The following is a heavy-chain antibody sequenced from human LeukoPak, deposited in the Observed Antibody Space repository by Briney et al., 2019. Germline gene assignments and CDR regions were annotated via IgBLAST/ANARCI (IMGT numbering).Heavy chain of an antibody. CDR1: GVSMSAYQ. J-gene: IGHJ3*02. CDR2: INTKGET. V-gene: IGHV4-59*01. CDR3: ARDLVTVTKGFDI. D-gene: IGHD4-17*01. Sequence: SETLSLTCTVSGVSMSAYQWSWVRQSPEKGLEWIGCINTKGETSYNPSLKSRVTISIDTSKNQFSLKLSSVTAADTAVYYCARDLVTVTKGFDIWGQGTMVSVSS.